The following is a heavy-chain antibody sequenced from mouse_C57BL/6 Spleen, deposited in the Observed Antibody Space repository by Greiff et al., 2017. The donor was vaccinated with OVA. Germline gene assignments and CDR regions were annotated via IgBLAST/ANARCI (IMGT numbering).Heavy chain of an antibody. CDR2: IRNKANGYTT. CDR1: GFTFTDYY. J-gene: IGHJ2*01. CDR3: ARSLYGHDY. D-gene: IGHD1-1*02. V-gene: IGHV7-3*01. Sequence: EVNLVESGGGLVQPGGSLSLSCAASGFTFTDYYMSWVRQPPGKALEWLGFIRNKANGYTTEYSASVKGRFTISRDNSQSILYLQMNALRAEDSATYYCARSLYGHDYWGQGTTLTVSS.